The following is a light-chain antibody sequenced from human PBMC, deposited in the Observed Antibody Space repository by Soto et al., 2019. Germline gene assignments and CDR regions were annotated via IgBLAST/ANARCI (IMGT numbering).Light chain of an antibody. CDR3: GSYSRSSSRVV. CDR1: NSDIVDYDH. J-gene: IGLJ2*01. CDR2: WVS. V-gene: IGLV2-14*01. Sequence: QSALTQPASVSGSPGQSITISCTGTNSDIVDYDHVSWYQQDPGKAPKLMLYWVSNRPSGVSDRFSGSKSGNTASLTISGRQAEDEADYYCGSYSRSSSRVVFGGGTKLTVL.